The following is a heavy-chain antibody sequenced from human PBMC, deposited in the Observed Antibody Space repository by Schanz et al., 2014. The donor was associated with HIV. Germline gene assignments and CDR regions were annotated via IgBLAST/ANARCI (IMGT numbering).Heavy chain of an antibody. CDR3: ARDLYYFDY. CDR2: ISSDANST. Sequence: VQLLESGGGLVQPGGSLRLSCVDSGVTFSTYAMSWVRQSPGKGLVWVSRISSDANSTNYADSVKGRFTISRDNAKNTLYLQMNSLRAEDTAVYYCARDLYYFDYWGQGALVTVSS. J-gene: IGHJ4*02. V-gene: IGHV3-74*02. D-gene: IGHD2-8*01. CDR1: GVTFSTYA.